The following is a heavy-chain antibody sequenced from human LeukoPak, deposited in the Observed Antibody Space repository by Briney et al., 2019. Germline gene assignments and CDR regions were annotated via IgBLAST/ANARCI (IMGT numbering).Heavy chain of an antibody. Sequence: PGGSLRLSCAASGFTVSTNDMSWVRQAPGKGLEWVSVIYNDGRTYHADSVMGRFTISRDNAKNTLYLHMNSLRAEDTAVYYCVRALGSPLDYWGQGTVVTVSS. CDR1: GFTVSTND. CDR2: IYNDGRT. D-gene: IGHD1-26*01. J-gene: IGHJ4*02. V-gene: IGHV3-53*01. CDR3: VRALGSPLDY.